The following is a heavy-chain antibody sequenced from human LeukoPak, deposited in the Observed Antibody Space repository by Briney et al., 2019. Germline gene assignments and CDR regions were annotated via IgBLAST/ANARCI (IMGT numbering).Heavy chain of an antibody. CDR1: GFTFSTYS. J-gene: IGHJ1*01. CDR2: ISSGGSAI. Sequence: TGGSLRLSCAASGFTFSTYSMGWVRQAPGKGLEWVSSISSGGSAIYYADSVKGRFTISRDNAKNSLYLQMNSLRAEDTAVYYCARGYSWHFQHWGQGTLVTVSS. D-gene: IGHD1-26*01. CDR3: ARGYSWHFQH. V-gene: IGHV3-21*01.